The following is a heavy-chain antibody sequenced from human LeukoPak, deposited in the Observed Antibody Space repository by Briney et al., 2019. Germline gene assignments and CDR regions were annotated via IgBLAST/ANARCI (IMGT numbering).Heavy chain of an antibody. CDR2: IYYSGST. J-gene: IGHJ4*02. V-gene: IGHV4-39*01. D-gene: IGHD3-9*01. CDR1: GGSISSSSYY. CDR3: ASHKVQYDILTGYYPNYFDY. Sequence: PSETLSHTCIVSGGSISSSSYYWGWIRQPPGRGLEWIGNIYYSGSTYYNPSVKGRPTISVDTSKNQFSLRLSSVTAADTAVYYCASHKVQYDILTGYYPNYFDYWGQGTLVTVSS.